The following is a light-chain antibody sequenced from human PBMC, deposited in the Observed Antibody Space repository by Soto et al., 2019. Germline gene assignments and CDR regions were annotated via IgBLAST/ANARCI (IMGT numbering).Light chain of an antibody. CDR2: GAS. V-gene: IGKV3-20*01. CDR1: QSVSSNH. J-gene: IGKJ4*01. CDR3: QHYGSSPRV. Sequence: DIGLTQSPVTLSLSPGERATLYCMAIQSVSSNHLAWYQQKPGQAPRVLIYGASNRATGVPDRFSGSASGTDFTFTISRLEPEDFAVYYCQHYGSSPRVFGGGTKVDIK.